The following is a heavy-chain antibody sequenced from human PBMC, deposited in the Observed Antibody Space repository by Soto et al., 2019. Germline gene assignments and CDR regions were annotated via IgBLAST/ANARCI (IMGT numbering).Heavy chain of an antibody. CDR3: AREFYCSSTSCPPGYYYYYMDV. J-gene: IGHJ6*03. V-gene: IGHV1-3*01. Sequence: ASVKVSCKASGYTFISYAMHWVRQAPGQRLEWMGWINAGNGNTKYSQKFQGRVTITRDTSASTAYMELSSLRSEDTAVYYCAREFYCSSTSCPPGYYYYYMDVWGKGTTVTVSS. D-gene: IGHD2-2*01. CDR2: INAGNGNT. CDR1: GYTFISYA.